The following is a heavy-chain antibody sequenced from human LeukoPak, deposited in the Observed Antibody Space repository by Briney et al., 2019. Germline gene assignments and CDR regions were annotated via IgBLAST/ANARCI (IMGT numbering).Heavy chain of an antibody. Sequence: PGGSLRLSCTASGFTFGDYAMSWVRQAPGKGLEWVGFIRSKAYGGTTEYAASVKGRFTISRDDSKSIAYLQMNSLKTEDTAVYYCTSLGYCSSTSCRTDYRGQGTLVTVSS. J-gene: IGHJ4*02. D-gene: IGHD2-2*01. V-gene: IGHV3-49*04. CDR2: IRSKAYGGTT. CDR1: GFTFGDYA. CDR3: TSLGYCSSTSCRTDY.